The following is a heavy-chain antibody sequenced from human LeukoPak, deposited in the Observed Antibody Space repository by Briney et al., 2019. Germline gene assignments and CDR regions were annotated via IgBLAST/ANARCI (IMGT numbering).Heavy chain of an antibody. CDR2: ISGSGGST. CDR3: AKVSCSSTSCNFDY. CDR1: GFTSSSYA. J-gene: IGHJ4*02. D-gene: IGHD2-2*01. Sequence: PGGSLRLSCAASGFTSSSYAMSWVRQGPGKGLEWVSAISGSGGSTYYADSVKGRFTISRDNSKNTLYLQRNSLRAEDTAVYYCAKVSCSSTSCNFDYWGQGTLVTVSS. V-gene: IGHV3-23*01.